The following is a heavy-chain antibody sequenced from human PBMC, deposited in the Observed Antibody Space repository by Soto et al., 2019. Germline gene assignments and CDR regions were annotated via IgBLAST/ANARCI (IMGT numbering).Heavy chain of an antibody. Sequence: EVQLVESGGGLVQPGGSLRLSCAASGFTFSSYSMNWVRQAPGKGLEWVSYISSSSSTIYYADSVKGRFTISRDNAKNSLYLQMNSLRAEDTAVYYCARDFYGSGSYPTSWLDYWGQGTLVTVSS. V-gene: IGHV3-48*01. CDR3: ARDFYGSGSYPTSWLDY. D-gene: IGHD3-10*01. CDR1: GFTFSSYS. CDR2: ISSSSSTI. J-gene: IGHJ4*02.